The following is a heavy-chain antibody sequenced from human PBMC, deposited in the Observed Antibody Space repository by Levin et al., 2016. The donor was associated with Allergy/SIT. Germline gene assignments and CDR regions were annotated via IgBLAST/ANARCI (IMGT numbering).Heavy chain of an antibody. CDR1: GFTFSSYS. J-gene: IGHJ4*02. CDR3: AKDQRGGCSTTSCYLVDY. CDR2: ITGGGGTT. V-gene: IGHV3-23*01. D-gene: IGHD2-2*01. Sequence: GESLKISCAASGFTFSSYSMNWVRQAPGKGLEWVSGITGGGGTTYYADSVKGRFTVSRDNSKNTLYLQMNSLRADDAAVYYCAKDQRGGCSTTSCYLVDYWGQGTLVTVSS.